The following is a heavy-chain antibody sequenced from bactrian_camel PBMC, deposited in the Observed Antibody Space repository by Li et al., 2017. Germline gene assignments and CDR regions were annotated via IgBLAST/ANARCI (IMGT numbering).Heavy chain of an antibody. D-gene: IGHD5*01. V-gene: IGHV3S7*01. CDR2: IISDRSQT. J-gene: IGHJ4*01. Sequence: HVQLVESGGGLVQLGGSLRLSCAVSGLTFSSAAMSWVRQVPGKGLEWVSKIISDRSQTYYADSVKGRFTISRDNAKNTLYLHLNSLTTEDTAVYYCATGLLADHGLGLGTQVTVS. CDR1: GLTFSSAA.